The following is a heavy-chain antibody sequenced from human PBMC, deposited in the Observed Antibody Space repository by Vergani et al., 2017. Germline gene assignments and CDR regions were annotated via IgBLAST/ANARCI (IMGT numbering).Heavy chain of an antibody. J-gene: IGHJ4*02. V-gene: IGHV3-23*01. CDR3: AGPQGTRAYYYGGFDY. Sequence: EVQLLESGGGLVQPGGSLRLSCAASGFTFSTYAMTWVRQAPGKGLEWVSTISSDGGSTYYADSVKGRFTISRDNSKNTLSLQMNSLTAEDTAIYYCAGPQGTRAYYYGGFDYWGQGILVTVSS. D-gene: IGHD3-22*01. CDR1: GFTFSTYA. CDR2: ISSDGGST.